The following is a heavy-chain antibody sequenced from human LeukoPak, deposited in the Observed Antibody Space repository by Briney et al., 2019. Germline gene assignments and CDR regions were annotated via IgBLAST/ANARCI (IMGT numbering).Heavy chain of an antibody. Sequence: AGGSLRLPCAASGFTFSNAWMSWVRQAPGKGLEWVGSIKSKTDGGTTDYAAPVKGRFTISRDDSKTTLYLQMNSLKTEDTAVYYCTTENIVATIGDYWGQGTLVTVSS. CDR3: TTENIVATIGDY. J-gene: IGHJ4*02. V-gene: IGHV3-15*01. CDR2: IKSKTDGGTT. D-gene: IGHD5-12*01. CDR1: GFTFSNAW.